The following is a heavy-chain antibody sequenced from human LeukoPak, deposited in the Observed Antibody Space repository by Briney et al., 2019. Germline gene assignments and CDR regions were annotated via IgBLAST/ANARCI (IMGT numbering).Heavy chain of an antibody. CDR2: IGKAGDT. V-gene: IGHV3-13*01. CDR1: GCAFTDYD. J-gene: IGHJ4*02. CDR3: AKLRGCSYGGLYYVDY. Sequence: PGGSLRLSCAASGCAFTDYDMHWVRQATGGGLEWVSSIGKAGDTYYADSVKGRFTISRDNSKNTLYLQMNSLRAEDTAVHYCAKLRGCSYGGLYYVDYCGQGTLVTVSS. D-gene: IGHD5-18*01.